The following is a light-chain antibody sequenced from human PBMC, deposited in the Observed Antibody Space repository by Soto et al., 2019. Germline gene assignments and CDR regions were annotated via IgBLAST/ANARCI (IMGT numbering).Light chain of an antibody. V-gene: IGKV3-20*01. Sequence: DIVFTQSPGTLSLSPGEGATLSCRSIQSFSSSYLAWYQQKTGQAPTRIIYGASSRATGIPDRFSGSGSGTDFTITISRLEPEDFAVYYCQQYGSSSSTFGQGTKV. CDR2: GAS. CDR1: QSFSSSY. CDR3: QQYGSSSST. J-gene: IGKJ1*01.